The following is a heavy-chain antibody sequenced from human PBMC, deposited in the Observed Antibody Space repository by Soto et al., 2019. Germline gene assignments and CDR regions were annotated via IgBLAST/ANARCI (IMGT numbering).Heavy chain of an antibody. Sequence: EVQLLESGGGLVQPGGSLSLSCVASEFTFSNYAMTWVRQAPGKGLEWVSSISGSGSITYYAESVKGRFAISRDNSKNTLSLQMNSLRAEDTGIYYCAKAEKISAVAGYLDNWGQGTLVTVSS. D-gene: IGHD6-19*01. V-gene: IGHV3-23*01. CDR2: ISGSGSIT. CDR3: AKAEKISAVAGYLDN. J-gene: IGHJ4*02. CDR1: EFTFSNYA.